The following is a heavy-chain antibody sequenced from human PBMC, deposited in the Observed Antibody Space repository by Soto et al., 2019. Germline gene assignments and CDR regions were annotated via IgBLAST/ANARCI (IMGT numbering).Heavy chain of an antibody. CDR2: IDPSDSYT. CDR1: GYSFTNYW. V-gene: IGHV5-10-1*01. CDR3: ARQGAAHSQYNWFDP. J-gene: IGHJ5*02. D-gene: IGHD6-6*01. Sequence: GESLKISCKGSGYSFTNYWISWVRQVPGKGLEWMGRIDPSDSYTNYGPSFQGQVTISCDKSINTAYLQWSSLRASDTAMYYCARQGAAHSQYNWFDPWGKGALVTVSS.